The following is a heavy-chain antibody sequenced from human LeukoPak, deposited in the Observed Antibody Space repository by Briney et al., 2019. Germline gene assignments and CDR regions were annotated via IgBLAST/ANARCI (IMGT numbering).Heavy chain of an antibody. Sequence: SETLSLTCAVLSGSFNNYYWSWIRQPPGKGLEWLGEINHVGSTTYNSSLKSRVIISVDTSRIQFSLNLNSVTAADTAVYYCARGLWNPRLDFNWFDPWGQGTLVTVSS. CDR2: INHVGST. CDR1: SGSFNNYY. J-gene: IGHJ5*02. D-gene: IGHD1-1*01. CDR3: ARGLWNPRLDFNWFDP. V-gene: IGHV4-34*01.